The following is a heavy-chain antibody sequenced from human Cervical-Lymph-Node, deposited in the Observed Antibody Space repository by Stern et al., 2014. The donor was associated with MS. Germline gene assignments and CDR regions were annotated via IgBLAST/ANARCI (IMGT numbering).Heavy chain of an antibody. J-gene: IGHJ5*02. CDR3: AHRHYSGWFDP. Sequence: QIPLQESDPTLVKPTQTLTLTCTFSGFSLRTSGVAVGWIRQPPGKALEWLALIYWDDDKRYSASLKSRLTITKDTPKNQVVLTMTNMDPVDTATYYCAHRHYSGWFDPWGQGILVTVSS. V-gene: IGHV2-5*02. D-gene: IGHD5-18*01. CDR1: GFSLRTSGVA. CDR2: IYWDDDK.